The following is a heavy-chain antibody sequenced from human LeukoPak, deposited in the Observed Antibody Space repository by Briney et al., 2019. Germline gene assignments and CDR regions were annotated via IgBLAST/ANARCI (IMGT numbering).Heavy chain of an antibody. J-gene: IGHJ4*02. CDR2: ISGGGASGGRT. D-gene: IGHD1-26*01. Sequence: GGSLRLSCAASGFTFSSYAMSWVRQAPGKGLEWVSAISGGGASGGRTYYADAVKGRFTISRDNSENTLSLQMNSPRADDTAVYYCAKSSGSYRRPYDYWGQGTLVTVSS. CDR1: GFTFSSYA. V-gene: IGHV3-23*01. CDR3: AKSSGSYRRPYDY.